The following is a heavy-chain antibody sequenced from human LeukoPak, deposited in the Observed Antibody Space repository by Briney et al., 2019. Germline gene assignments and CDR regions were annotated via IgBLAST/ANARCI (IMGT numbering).Heavy chain of an antibody. CDR1: GGSISSYY. D-gene: IGHD3-22*01. CDR2: VYFSGDT. CDR3: ARGNDYYDTSGYYFPSFVSY. Sequence: PSETLSLTCTVSGGSISSYYWSWIRQPPGKGLEWIGDVYFSGDTKCNPSLKSRVTISVDTSKNQFSLKLSSVTAADTAVYYCARGNDYYDTSGYYFPSFVSYWGQGALVIVSS. V-gene: IGHV4-59*12. J-gene: IGHJ4*02.